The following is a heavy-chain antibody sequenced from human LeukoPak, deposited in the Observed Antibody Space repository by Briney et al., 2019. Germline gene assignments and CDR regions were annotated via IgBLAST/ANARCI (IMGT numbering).Heavy chain of an antibody. J-gene: IGHJ6*03. Sequence: PGGSLRLSCAASGFTFSSYVMHWVRQAPGKGLEWVALISYDGSNKYYADSVKGRFTISRDNSKNTLYLQMNSLRTEDTAVYYCAISATAIYYMDVWGKGTTVTVSS. V-gene: IGHV3-30*03. CDR2: ISYDGSNK. CDR3: AISATAIYYMDV. CDR1: GFTFSSYV. D-gene: IGHD4-11*01.